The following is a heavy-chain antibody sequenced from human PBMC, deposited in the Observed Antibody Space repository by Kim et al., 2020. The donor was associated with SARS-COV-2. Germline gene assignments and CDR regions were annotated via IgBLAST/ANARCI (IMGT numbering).Heavy chain of an antibody. D-gene: IGHD5-12*01. CDR3: ARSEYSGYDSAFDI. J-gene: IGHJ3*02. CDR1: GFTFSSYA. Sequence: GGSLRLSCAASGFTFSSYAMHWVRQAPGKGLEWVAVISCDGSNKYYADSVKGRFTISRDNSKNTLYLQMNSLRAEDTAVYYCARSEYSGYDSAFDIWGQGTMVTVSS. CDR2: ISCDGSNK. V-gene: IGHV3-30*04.